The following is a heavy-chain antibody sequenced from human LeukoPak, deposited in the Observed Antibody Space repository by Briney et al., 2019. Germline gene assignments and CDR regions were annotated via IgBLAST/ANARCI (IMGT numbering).Heavy chain of an antibody. CDR1: GYTFTGYY. Sequence: GASVKVSCKASGYTFTGYYMHWVRQAPGQGLEWMGRINPNSGGTNYAQKFQGRVTMTRDTSISTAYMELSRLRSDDTAVYYCAGGPRYCSSTGCYAGWFDPWGQGTLVTVSS. J-gene: IGHJ5*02. CDR2: INPNSGGT. D-gene: IGHD2-2*01. V-gene: IGHV1-2*06. CDR3: AGGPRYCSSTGCYAGWFDP.